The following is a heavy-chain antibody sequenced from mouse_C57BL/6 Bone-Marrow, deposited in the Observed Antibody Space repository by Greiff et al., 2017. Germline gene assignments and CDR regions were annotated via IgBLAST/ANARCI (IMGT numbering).Heavy chain of an antibody. CDR2: IYPGNSDT. CDR1: GYTFTSYW. V-gene: IGHV1-5*01. J-gene: IGHJ1*03. D-gene: IGHD1-1*01. CDR3: THYGSSFYWDFDV. Sequence: EVQLQQSGTVLARPGASVKMSCKTSGYTFTSYWMHWVKQRPGQGLEWIGAIYPGNSDTSYNQKFKGKAKLTAVTSASTAYMELSSLTNEDSAVYYCTHYGSSFYWDFDVWGTGTTVTVSA.